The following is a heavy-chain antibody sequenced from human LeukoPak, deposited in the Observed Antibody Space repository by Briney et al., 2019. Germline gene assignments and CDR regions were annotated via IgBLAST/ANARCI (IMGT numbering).Heavy chain of an antibody. Sequence: ASVKVSCKASGYTFTSYGISWVRQAPGQGLEWMGWISAYNGNTNYAQKLQGRVTMTTDTSTSTAYMELRSLRSDDTAVYYCARDFFRSYDFWSGYPYFDYWGQGTLVTVSS. V-gene: IGHV1-18*01. CDR3: ARDFFRSYDFWSGYPYFDY. CDR1: GYTFTSYG. J-gene: IGHJ4*02. D-gene: IGHD3-3*01. CDR2: ISAYNGNT.